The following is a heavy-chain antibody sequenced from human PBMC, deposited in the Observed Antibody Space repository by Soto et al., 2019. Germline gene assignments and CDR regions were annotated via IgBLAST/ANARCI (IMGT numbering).Heavy chain of an antibody. J-gene: IGHJ6*03. D-gene: IGHD2-15*01. Sequence: GASVKVSCKASGGTSSSYTISWVRQDPGQGLEWMGRIIPILGIANYAQKFQGRVTITADKSTSTAYMELSSLRSEDTAVYYCARDSVVAARGYYYYMDVWGKGTTVTVSS. V-gene: IGHV1-69*04. CDR1: GGTSSSYT. CDR2: IIPILGIA. CDR3: ARDSVVAARGYYYYMDV.